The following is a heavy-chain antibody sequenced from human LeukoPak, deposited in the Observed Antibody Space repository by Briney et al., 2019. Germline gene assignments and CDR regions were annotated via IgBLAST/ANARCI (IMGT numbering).Heavy chain of an antibody. CDR2: IIPILGIA. D-gene: IGHD1-1*01. V-gene: IGHV1-69*04. Sequence: SVKVSCKASGGTFSSYAISWVRQAPGQGLEWMGRIIPILGIANYAQKFQGRVTITADKSTSTAYMELSSLRSGDTAVYYCANYIRNVHYYMDVWGKGTTVIVSS. J-gene: IGHJ6*03. CDR1: GGTFSSYA. CDR3: ANYIRNVHYYMDV.